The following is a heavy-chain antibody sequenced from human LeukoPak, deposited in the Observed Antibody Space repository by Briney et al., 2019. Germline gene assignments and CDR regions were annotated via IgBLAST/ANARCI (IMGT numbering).Heavy chain of an antibody. CDR3: AKDGGIRCSGGSCYNYGMDV. CDR2: ISYDGSNK. V-gene: IGHV3-30*18. J-gene: IGHJ6*02. Sequence: PGRSLRLSCAASGFTFSSYGMHWVRQAPGKGLEWVAVISYDGSNKYYADSVKGRFTISRDNSKNTLYLQMNSLRAEDTAVYYCAKDGGIRCSGGSCYNYGMDVWGQGTTVTVSS. D-gene: IGHD2-15*01. CDR1: GFTFSSYG.